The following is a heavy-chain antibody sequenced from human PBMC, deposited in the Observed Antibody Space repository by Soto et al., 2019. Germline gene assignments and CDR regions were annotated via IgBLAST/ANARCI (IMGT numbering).Heavy chain of an antibody. Sequence: ASVKVSCKASGYTFTNYGITWVRQAPGQGLEWMGWIGAYNGNTHYTERLQGRVTMTTDTSTSTAYMGLRGLRSDDTAVYYCARDSHGMTTVTTPDYWGQGTLVTVSS. J-gene: IGHJ4*01. V-gene: IGHV1-18*01. CDR2: IGAYNGNT. CDR3: ARDSHGMTTVTTPDY. CDR1: GYTFTNYG. D-gene: IGHD4-17*01.